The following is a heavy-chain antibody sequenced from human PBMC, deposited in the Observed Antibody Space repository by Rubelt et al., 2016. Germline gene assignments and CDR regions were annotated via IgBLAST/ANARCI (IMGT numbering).Heavy chain of an antibody. CDR1: TFSSYS. J-gene: IGHJ4*02. Sequence: TFSSYSMNWVRQAPGRGLEWVSTISGSGGTTYYAESVRGRFTISRDNSKNTLYLQMNSLRAEDTAVYYCARTERKATVLRGSNYWGQGTLVTVSS. CDR2: ISGSGGTT. V-gene: IGHV3-23*01. D-gene: IGHD4/OR15-4a*01. CDR3: ARTERKATVLRGSNY.